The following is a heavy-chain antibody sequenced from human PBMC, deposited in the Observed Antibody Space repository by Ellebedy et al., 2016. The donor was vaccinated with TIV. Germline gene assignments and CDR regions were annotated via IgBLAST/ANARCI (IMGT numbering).Heavy chain of an antibody. Sequence: MPGGSLRLSFAVHGASFTAYYWTWVRQSPEKWLEWLGEISNSGSGNYNPSLESRLTISVDKSSNQFSMKLSYVTAADTAVYYCAGTRGYGYVYWGLGTLFTFSS. CDR2: ISNSGSG. V-gene: IGHV4-34*01. CDR1: GASFTAYY. J-gene: IGHJ4*02. CDR3: AGTRGYGYVY. D-gene: IGHD5-18*01.